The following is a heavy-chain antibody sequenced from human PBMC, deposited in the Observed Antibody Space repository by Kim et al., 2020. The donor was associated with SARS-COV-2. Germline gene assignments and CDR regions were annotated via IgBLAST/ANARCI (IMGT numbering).Heavy chain of an antibody. Sequence: GGSLRLSCAASGFTFSDYYMSWIRQAPGKGLEWVSYTSSSGSTIYYADSVKGRFTISRDNAKNSLYLQMNSLRAEDTAVYYCASSSDFWSYYYMDVWGKGTTVTVSS. V-gene: IGHV3-11*01. CDR2: TSSSGSTI. J-gene: IGHJ6*03. CDR1: GFTFSDYY. CDR3: ASSSDFWSYYYMDV. D-gene: IGHD3-3*01.